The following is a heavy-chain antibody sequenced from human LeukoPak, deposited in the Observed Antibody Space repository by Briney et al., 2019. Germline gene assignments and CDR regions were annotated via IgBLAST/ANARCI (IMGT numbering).Heavy chain of an antibody. V-gene: IGHV3-7*03. Sequence: GGSLRLSCAASGFTFSSYWMSWVRQAPGKGLEWVANIKQDGSEKYYVDSVKGRFTISRVNAKNSLYLQMNSLRAEDTAVYYCARSYDYVWGSYRYPFDYWGQGTLVTVSS. CDR3: ARSYDYVWGSYRYPFDY. D-gene: IGHD3-16*02. J-gene: IGHJ4*02. CDR1: GFTFSSYW. CDR2: IKQDGSEK.